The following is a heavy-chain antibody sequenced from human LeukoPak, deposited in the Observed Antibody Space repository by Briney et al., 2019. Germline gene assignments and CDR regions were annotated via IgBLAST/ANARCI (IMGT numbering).Heavy chain of an antibody. CDR1: GFTFSSYS. CDR2: ISSSSSYI. CDR3: ARDGPVCLNFDP. D-gene: IGHD3-16*01. J-gene: IGHJ5*02. V-gene: IGHV3-21*01. Sequence: PGGSLRLSCAASGFTFSSYSMNWVLQAPGKGLEWVSSISSSSSYIYYADSVKGRFTICRDNAKNSLYLQMNSLRAEDTAVYYCARDGPVCLNFDPWGQGTLVTVSS.